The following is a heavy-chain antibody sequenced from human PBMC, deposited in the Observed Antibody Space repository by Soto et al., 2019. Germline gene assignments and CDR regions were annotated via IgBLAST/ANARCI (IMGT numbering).Heavy chain of an antibody. Sequence: QVQLQESGPGLVKSSETLSLTCTVSGGSISSYYWSWIRQPPGKELEWIGYIYYSGSTNYNPSLKSRVTISVDTSKNQFSLKLSSVTAADTAVYYRARDVNTWYFDLWGRGTLVTVSS. CDR3: ARDVNTWYFDL. J-gene: IGHJ2*01. CDR1: GGSISSYY. CDR2: IYYSGST. V-gene: IGHV4-59*01.